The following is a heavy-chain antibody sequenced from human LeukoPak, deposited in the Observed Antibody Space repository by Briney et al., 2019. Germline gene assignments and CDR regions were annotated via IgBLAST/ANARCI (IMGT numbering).Heavy chain of an antibody. CDR3: ASQRGYSYGYYYYYTDV. D-gene: IGHD5-18*01. CDR2: IYSGGST. J-gene: IGHJ6*03. Sequence: GGSLRLSCAASGFTVRSSYMSWVRQAPGRGLEWVSVIYSGGSTYYADSVKGRFTISRDNSKNTLYLQMNSLRAEDTAVYYCASQRGYSYGYYYYYTDVWGKGTTVTVSS. CDR1: GFTVRSSY. V-gene: IGHV3-53*01.